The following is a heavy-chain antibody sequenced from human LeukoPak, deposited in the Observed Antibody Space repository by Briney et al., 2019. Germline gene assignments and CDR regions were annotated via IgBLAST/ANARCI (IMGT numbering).Heavy chain of an antibody. J-gene: IGHJ4*02. CDR1: GFTFSGYA. Sequence: GGSLRLSCAASGFTFSGYAMNWVRQAPGKGLEWVSRTSGNGGSTYYADSVKGRFTISRDNSKNTLYLQMNSLRAEDTAVYYCAKTITMIVVANLDYWGQGTLVTVSS. V-gene: IGHV3-23*01. CDR3: AKTITMIVVANLDY. D-gene: IGHD3-22*01. CDR2: TSGNGGST.